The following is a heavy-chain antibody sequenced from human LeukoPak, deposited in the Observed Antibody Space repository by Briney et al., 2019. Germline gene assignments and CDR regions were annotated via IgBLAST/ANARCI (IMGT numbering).Heavy chain of an antibody. V-gene: IGHV3-23*01. J-gene: IGHJ4*02. CDR2: ISSSGDIT. CDR3: ARRSGIAVAGAFDY. Sequence: GGSLRLSCAASGFTFTSHGMNWVRQAPGKGLEWVSGISSSGDITYYADSVKGRFTISRDNSKNTLYLQMNSLRAEDTAVYYCARRSGIAVAGAFDYWGQGTLVTVSS. CDR1: GFTFTSHG. D-gene: IGHD6-19*01.